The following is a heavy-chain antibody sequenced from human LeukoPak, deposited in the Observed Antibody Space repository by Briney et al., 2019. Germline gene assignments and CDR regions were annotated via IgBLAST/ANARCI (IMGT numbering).Heavy chain of an antibody. CDR2: INPNSGGT. CDR1: GYTFTGYY. CDR3: ARDRLSEVAGTDY. V-gene: IGHV1-2*02. J-gene: IGHJ4*02. Sequence: ASVKVSCKASGYTFTGYYMHWVRQAPGQGLDWMGWINPNSGGTNYAQKFQGRVTMTRDTSISTAYMELSRLRSDHTAVYYCARDRLSEVAGTDYWGQGTLVTVSS. D-gene: IGHD6-19*01.